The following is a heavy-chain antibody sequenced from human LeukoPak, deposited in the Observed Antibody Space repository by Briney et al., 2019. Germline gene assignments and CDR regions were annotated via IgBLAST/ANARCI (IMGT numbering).Heavy chain of an antibody. J-gene: IGHJ4*02. CDR1: GFTFSSYT. D-gene: IGHD3-9*01. V-gene: IGHV3-21*01. CDR3: ARDRSPITIFDY. CDR2: ISRRSTYI. Sequence: GGSLRLSCAASGFTFSSYTMNWVRQAPGKGLEWVSSISRRSTYIYYADSVKGRFTISRDNAKNSLYLQMNSLRAEDTAVYYCARDRSPITIFDYWGQGTLVTVSS.